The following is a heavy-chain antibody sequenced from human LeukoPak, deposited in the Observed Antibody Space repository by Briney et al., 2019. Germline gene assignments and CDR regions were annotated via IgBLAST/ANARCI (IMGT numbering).Heavy chain of an antibody. Sequence: ASVKVSCKASGYTFTSYYMHWVRQAPGQGLEWMGWINPNSGGTNYAQKFQGRVTMTRDTSISTAYMELSRLRSDDTAVYYCARSLHYYDSSGYYSYWGQGTMVTVSS. V-gene: IGHV1-2*02. CDR3: ARSLHYYDSSGYYSY. CDR1: GYTFTSYY. D-gene: IGHD3-22*01. J-gene: IGHJ3*01. CDR2: INPNSGGT.